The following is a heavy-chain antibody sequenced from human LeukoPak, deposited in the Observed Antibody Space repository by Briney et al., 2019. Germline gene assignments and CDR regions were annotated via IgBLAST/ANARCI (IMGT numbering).Heavy chain of an antibody. Sequence: GGSLRLSCAASGFTFSAYALSWVRQSPGKALEWVSSITASGGSTFYADSVKGRFAISRDQSKSRLNLQMDSLRAEDTATYYCVRSTINNFDYWGQGTLVTVSS. J-gene: IGHJ4*02. CDR1: GFTFSAYA. CDR3: VRSTINNFDY. D-gene: IGHD1-1*01. CDR2: ITASGGST. V-gene: IGHV3-23*01.